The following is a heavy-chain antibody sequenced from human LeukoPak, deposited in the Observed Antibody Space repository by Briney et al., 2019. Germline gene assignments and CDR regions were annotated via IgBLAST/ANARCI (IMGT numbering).Heavy chain of an antibody. J-gene: IGHJ4*02. CDR3: ARVNPTYYYDSSGLIGHADY. CDR2: INPSGGST. CDR1: GYTFTSYY. V-gene: IGHV1-46*01. D-gene: IGHD3-22*01. Sequence: ASVKVSCKASGYTFTSYYMHWVRQAPGRGLEWMGIINPSGGSTSYAQKFQGRVTMTRDTSTSTVYMELSSLRSEDTAVYYCARVNPTYYYDSSGLIGHADYWGQGTLVTVSS.